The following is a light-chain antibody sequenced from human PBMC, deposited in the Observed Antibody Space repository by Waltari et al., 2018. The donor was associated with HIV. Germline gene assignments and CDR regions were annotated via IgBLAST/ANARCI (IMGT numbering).Light chain of an antibody. Sequence: DIQMTQSPASLSASVGDRVTVTCRASQDSGSDLAWFQQRRGGVPRRLIYSTSSLPNGVPSRFSGAVSDTEVTLTISGLQPEDSATYFCLQLHEYPLTFGGGTTVEI. CDR3: LQLHEYPLT. V-gene: IGKV1-17*01. J-gene: IGKJ4*01. CDR1: QDSGSD. CDR2: STS.